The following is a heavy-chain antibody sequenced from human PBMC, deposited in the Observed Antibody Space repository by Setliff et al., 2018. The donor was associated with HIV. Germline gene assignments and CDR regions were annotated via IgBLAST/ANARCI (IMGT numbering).Heavy chain of an antibody. D-gene: IGHD2-8*02. CDR1: GSSISSNSY. CDR2: IYHRGDT. CDR3: ARDTGVNVAPDGRGYHTFDF. J-gene: IGHJ3*01. Sequence: PSETLSLTCSVSGSSISSNSYWWAWIRQPPGKGLEYIGTIYHRGDTFNNPSLKSRVVMSVDTSKNQFSLKLTSVTAADTATYYCARDTGVNVAPDGRGYHTFDFWGRGTMVTV. V-gene: IGHV4-38-2*02.